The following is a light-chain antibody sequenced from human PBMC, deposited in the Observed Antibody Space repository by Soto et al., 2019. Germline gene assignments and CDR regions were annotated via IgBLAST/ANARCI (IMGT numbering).Light chain of an antibody. Sequence: DIQMTQSPSSVSASVGDRVTITCRASQGISNWLAWYQQKPGTAPKLLIYGASNLQSGVPSRFSGSGSGTDFTLSISSLEPEDFATYYCQQADSFPRTFGQRTKVDIK. V-gene: IGKV1-12*01. J-gene: IGKJ1*01. CDR1: QGISNW. CDR3: QQADSFPRT. CDR2: GAS.